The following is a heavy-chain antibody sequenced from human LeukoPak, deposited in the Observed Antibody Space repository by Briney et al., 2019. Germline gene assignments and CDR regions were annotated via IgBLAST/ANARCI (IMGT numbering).Heavy chain of an antibody. CDR3: ARALRGYSYGVDY. CDR1: AGSISSYY. V-gene: IGHV4-59*01. CDR2: IYYSGST. D-gene: IGHD5-18*01. J-gene: IGHJ4*02. Sequence: PSETLSLTCTVSAGSISSYYWSWIRQPPGKGLEWIGYIYYSGSTNYNPSLKSRVTISVDTSKNQLSLKLSSVTAADTAVYYCARALRGYSYGVDYWGQGTLVTVSS.